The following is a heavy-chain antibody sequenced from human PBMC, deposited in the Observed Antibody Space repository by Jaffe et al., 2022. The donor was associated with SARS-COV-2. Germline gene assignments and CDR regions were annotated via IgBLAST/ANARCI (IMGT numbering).Heavy chain of an antibody. D-gene: IGHD6-13*01. CDR3: ARGGSSSWYKVLSWRFDP. Sequence: EVQLVESGGGLVQPGGSLRLSCAASGFTFSSYWMSWVRQAPGKGLEWVANIKQDGSEKYYVDSVKGRFTISRDNAKNSLYLQMNSLRAEDTAVYYCARGGSSSWYKVLSWRFDPWGQGTLVTVSS. CDR2: IKQDGSEK. J-gene: IGHJ5*02. V-gene: IGHV3-7*01. CDR1: GFTFSSYW.